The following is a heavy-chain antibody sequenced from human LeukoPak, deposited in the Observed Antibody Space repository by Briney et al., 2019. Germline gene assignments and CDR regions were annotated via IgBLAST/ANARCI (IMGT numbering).Heavy chain of an antibody. D-gene: IGHD2-21*01. Sequence: PGGSLRLSCAASGLTLSSNYKSWVRQAPGKGLEWVSVIYSGGSTYYADSVKGRFTISRDNSKNTLYLQMTCLTAEDTAVYYCASDLTGHCALDNWGHGTLVTVSS. CDR2: IYSGGST. J-gene: IGHJ4*01. CDR3: ASDLTGHCALDN. V-gene: IGHV3-53*01. CDR1: GLTLSSNY.